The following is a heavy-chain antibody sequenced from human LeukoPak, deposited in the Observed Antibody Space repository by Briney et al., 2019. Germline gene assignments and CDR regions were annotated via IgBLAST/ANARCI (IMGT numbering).Heavy chain of an antibody. J-gene: IGHJ4*02. CDR1: GYTFTGYY. CDR3: ARDQSGSYSGIDY. V-gene: IGHV1-2*06. D-gene: IGHD1-26*01. Sequence: ASVKVSCKASGYTFTGYYMHWVRQAPGQGLEWMGRINPNSGGTNYAQKFQGRVTMTRDTSISTAYMELSRLRSDDTAVYYCARDQSGSYSGIDYWGQGTLVTVSS. CDR2: INPNSGGT.